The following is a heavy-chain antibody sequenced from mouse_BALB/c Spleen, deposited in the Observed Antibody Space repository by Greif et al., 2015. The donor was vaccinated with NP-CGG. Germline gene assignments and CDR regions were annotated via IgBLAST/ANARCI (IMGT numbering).Heavy chain of an antibody. J-gene: IGHJ4*01. V-gene: IGHV3-6*02. D-gene: IGHD4-1*01. CDR1: GYSITSGYY. Sequence: EVQLQESGPGLVKPSQSLSLTCSVTGYSITSGYYWNCIRQFPGNKLEWMGYISYDGSNNYNPSLKNRISITRDTSKNQFFLKLNSVTTEDTATYYCARGGNWAYAMDYWGQGTSVTVSS. CDR3: ARGGNWAYAMDY. CDR2: ISYDGSN.